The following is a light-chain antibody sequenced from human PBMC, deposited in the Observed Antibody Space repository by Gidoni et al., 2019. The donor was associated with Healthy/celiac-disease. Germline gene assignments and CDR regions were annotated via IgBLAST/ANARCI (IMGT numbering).Light chain of an antibody. CDR1: QGISSW. CDR3: QQAHIFPFT. Sequence: IQMTPSPSSVSASVGDRVTITCRASQGISSWLAWYQQKPGKAPKLLNYAASSWQSGVPSRFSGSGSGTGFTLTISSLQPGDFATYYCQQAHIFPFTFGGGTKVEIK. CDR2: AAS. V-gene: IGKV1-12*01. J-gene: IGKJ4*01.